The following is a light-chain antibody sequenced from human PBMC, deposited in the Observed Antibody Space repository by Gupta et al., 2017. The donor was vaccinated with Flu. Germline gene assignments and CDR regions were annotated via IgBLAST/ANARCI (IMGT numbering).Light chain of an antibody. J-gene: IGKJ2*01. V-gene: IGKV1-17*01. CDR1: QDIRND. Sequence: DIQLTQSPSYLSASVRDRVTFTCRVSQDIRNDLVWYQLRTGRAPKRLIYAASGLQSGVPSRFSGIGSGTDFTITINSLQPEDFATYYCLQYNSYPFTFGQGTKVEIK. CDR3: LQYNSYPFT. CDR2: AAS.